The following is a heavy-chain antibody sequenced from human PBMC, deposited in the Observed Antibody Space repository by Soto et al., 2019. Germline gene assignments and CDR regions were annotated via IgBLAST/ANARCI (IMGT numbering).Heavy chain of an antibody. CDR1: GYTFTSYG. J-gene: IGHJ5*02. CDR2: ISAYNGNT. Sequence: ASVKLSFKASGYTFTSYGISWVRQAPGQGLEWMGWISAYNGNTNYAQKLQGRVTMTTDTSTSTAYMELRSLRSDDTAVYYCARRPRTNVDWFDPWGQGTLVTVSS. V-gene: IGHV1-18*01. CDR3: ARRPRTNVDWFDP. D-gene: IGHD2-2*01.